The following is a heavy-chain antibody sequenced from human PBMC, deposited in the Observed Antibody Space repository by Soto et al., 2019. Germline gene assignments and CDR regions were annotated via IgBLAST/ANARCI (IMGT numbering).Heavy chain of an antibody. CDR1: GFTFSSYS. D-gene: IGHD3-22*01. CDR2: ISSSSSNI. CDR3: AKSPGMYYYDSSGYYHYDY. V-gene: IGHV3-48*02. J-gene: IGHJ4*02. Sequence: PGGSLRLSCAASGFTFSSYSMNWVRQAPGKGLEWVSYISSSSSNIYYADSVKGRFTISRDNGKNSLYLQMNSLRDEDTAVYYCAKSPGMYYYDSSGYYHYDYWGQGT.